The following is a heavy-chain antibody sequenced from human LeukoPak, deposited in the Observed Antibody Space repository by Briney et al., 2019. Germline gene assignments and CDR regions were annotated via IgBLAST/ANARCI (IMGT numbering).Heavy chain of an antibody. CDR2: IKTDGSST. J-gene: IGHJ4*02. Sequence: GGSLRLSCAASGFTFSDYWMDWVRQAPGKGLVWVSRIKTDGSSTSYADSVKGRFTISRDNAKNTLFLQMHSLRAEDTAVYYCARYWDYDILTGYYRGVDYWGQGTLVTVSS. V-gene: IGHV3-74*01. CDR3: ARYWDYDILTGYYRGVDY. D-gene: IGHD3-9*01. CDR1: GFTFSDYW.